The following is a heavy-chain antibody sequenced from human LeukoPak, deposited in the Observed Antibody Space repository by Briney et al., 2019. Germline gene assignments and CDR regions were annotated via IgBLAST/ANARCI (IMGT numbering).Heavy chain of an antibody. D-gene: IGHD4-17*01. J-gene: IGHJ4*02. CDR2: ISGSGGGI. Sequence: GGSLRLSCATSGFTFSSYAMSWVRQAPGKGLEWVSGISGSGGGIYYADSVKGRITISRDNSKNTLYLQMNSLRAEDTAVYYCAKDSRMTTVTTFDYWGQGTLVTVSS. V-gene: IGHV3-23*01. CDR3: AKDSRMTTVTTFDY. CDR1: GFTFSSYA.